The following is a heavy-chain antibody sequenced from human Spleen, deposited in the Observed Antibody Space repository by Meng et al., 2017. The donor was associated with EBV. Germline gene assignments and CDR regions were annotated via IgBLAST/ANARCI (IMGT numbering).Heavy chain of an antibody. J-gene: IGHJ4*02. CDR2: INESEGT. Sequence: QPEQRGQALLKPWEPLPLPCAVYGESFSDYYWTWIRQPPGKGLEWIGEINESEGTKYSPSLKSRVSISLDTSRNQFSLTLNSVTAADTAVYYCVRGSDNWNILVFDYWGQGALVTVSS. V-gene: IGHV4-34*01. D-gene: IGHD1/OR15-1a*01. CDR3: VRGSDNWNILVFDY. CDR1: GESFSDYY.